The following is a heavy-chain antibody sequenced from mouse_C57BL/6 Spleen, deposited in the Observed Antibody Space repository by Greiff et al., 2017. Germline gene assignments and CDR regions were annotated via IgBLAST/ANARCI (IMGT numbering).Heavy chain of an antibody. Sequence: EVMLVESGGGLVKPGGSLKLSCAASGFTFSSYAMSWVRQTPEKRLEWVATISDGGSYTYYPDNVKGRFTISRDNAKNNLYLQMSHLKSEDTAMYYCARDQGFITERYFDVWGTGTTVTVSS. D-gene: IGHD1-2*01. CDR1: GFTFSSYA. CDR2: ISDGGSYT. CDR3: ARDQGFITERYFDV. J-gene: IGHJ1*03. V-gene: IGHV5-4*01.